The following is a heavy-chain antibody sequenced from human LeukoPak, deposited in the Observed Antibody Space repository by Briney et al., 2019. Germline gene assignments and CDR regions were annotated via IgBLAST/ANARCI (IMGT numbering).Heavy chain of an antibody. V-gene: IGHV1-2*02. CDR3: ARDCSSTSCYKPSFDI. D-gene: IGHD2-2*02. CDR1: GYTFTGYY. Sequence: ASVKVSCKASGYTFTGYYMHWVRQAPGQGLEWMGWINPNSGGTNYAQKFQGRVTMTRDTSISTAYMELSRLRSDETAVYYCARDCSSTSCYKPSFDIWGQGTMVTVSS. CDR2: INPNSGGT. J-gene: IGHJ3*02.